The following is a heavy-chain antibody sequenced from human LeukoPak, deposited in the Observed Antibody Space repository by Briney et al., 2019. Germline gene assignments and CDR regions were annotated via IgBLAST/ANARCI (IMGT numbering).Heavy chain of an antibody. V-gene: IGHV1-69*05. CDR1: GGTFSSYA. J-gene: IGHJ4*02. CDR2: IIPIFGTA. D-gene: IGHD6-13*01. Sequence: SVKVSCKASGGTFSSYAISWVRQAPGQGLEWMGRIIPIFGTANYAQKFQGRVTITTDESTSTAYMELSSLRDEDTAVYFCTREAAAGIDYWGQGTLVTASS. CDR3: TREAAAGIDY.